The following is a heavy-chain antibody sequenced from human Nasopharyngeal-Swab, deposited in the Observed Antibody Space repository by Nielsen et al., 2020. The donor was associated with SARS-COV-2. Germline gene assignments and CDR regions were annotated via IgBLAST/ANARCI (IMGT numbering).Heavy chain of an antibody. CDR2: ISSSGSTR. CDR3: ARDYCSSTSCYDY. J-gene: IGHJ4*02. CDR1: GFTFSSYE. V-gene: IGHV3-48*03. Sequence: GESLKISCAASGFTFSSYEMNWVRQAPGQGLEWVSYISSSGSTRYYADSVKGRFTISRDNAKNSLYLQMNSLRAEYTAVYYCARDYCSSTSCYDYWGQGTLVTVSS. D-gene: IGHD2-2*01.